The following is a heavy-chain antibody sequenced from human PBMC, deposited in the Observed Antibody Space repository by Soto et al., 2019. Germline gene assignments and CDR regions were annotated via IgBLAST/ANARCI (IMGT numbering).Heavy chain of an antibody. D-gene: IGHD6-19*01. V-gene: IGHV4-34*01. Sequence: QLHQQQWGAGLLKPSETLSLTCAVYGGSFSGYFWNWIRQSPGKGLEWIGKFNHNGRNNYNPSLKSRVTISLDMSKNQISLKLTSVTAADTAVYYCARGGSSDWQVAFDFWGQGTMVTVSS. CDR1: GGSFSGYF. CDR2: FNHNGRN. CDR3: ARGGSSDWQVAFDF. J-gene: IGHJ3*01.